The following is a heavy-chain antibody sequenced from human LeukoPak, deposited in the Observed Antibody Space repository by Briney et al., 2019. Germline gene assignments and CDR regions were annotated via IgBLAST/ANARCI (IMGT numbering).Heavy chain of an antibody. CDR3: ARGSYQLLPSGMDV. CDR2: IYHSGST. Sequence: PSETLSLTCAVSGGSISSGGYSWSWIRQPPGKGLEWIGYIYHSGSTYYNPSLKSRVTISVGRSKNQFSLKLSSVTAADTAVYYCARGSYQLLPSGMDVWGQGTTVTVSS. D-gene: IGHD2-2*01. J-gene: IGHJ6*02. V-gene: IGHV4-30-2*01. CDR1: GGSISSGGYS.